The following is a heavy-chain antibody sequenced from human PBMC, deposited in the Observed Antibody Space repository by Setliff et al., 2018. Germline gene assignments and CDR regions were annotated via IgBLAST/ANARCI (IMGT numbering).Heavy chain of an antibody. CDR2: IYTSWST. CDR3: ARMSGFQYMDV. J-gene: IGHJ6*03. Sequence: SETLSLTCTVSDDSISSRHYYWSWIRQPAGKGLEWLGQIYTSWSTNYNPSLKGRATLSIDASKKQFSLSLSSVTAADTAVYYCARMSGFQYMDVWGKGTTVTVSS. V-gene: IGHV4-61*09. D-gene: IGHD3-3*01. CDR1: DDSISSRHYY.